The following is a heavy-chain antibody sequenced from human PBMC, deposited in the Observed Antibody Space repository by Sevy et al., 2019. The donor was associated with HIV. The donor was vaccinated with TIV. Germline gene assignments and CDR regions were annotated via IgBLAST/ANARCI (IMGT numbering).Heavy chain of an antibody. Sequence: ETLSLTCTVSGGSISSYYWSWIRQPPGKGLEWIGYIYYSGSTNYNPSLKSRVTISVDTSKNQFSLKLSSVTAADTAVYYCARGTYSSSTSSLAYDYWGQGTLVTVSS. CDR3: ARGTYSSSTSSLAYDY. CDR2: IYYSGST. D-gene: IGHD2-2*01. V-gene: IGHV4-59*01. J-gene: IGHJ4*02. CDR1: GGSISSYY.